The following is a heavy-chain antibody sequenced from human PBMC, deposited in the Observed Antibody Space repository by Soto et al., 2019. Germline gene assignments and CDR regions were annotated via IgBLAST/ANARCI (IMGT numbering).Heavy chain of an antibody. CDR3: ASVVVPAAMPVGVYFDY. D-gene: IGHD2-2*01. J-gene: IGHJ4*02. CDR1: SGSISSSNW. V-gene: IGHV4-4*02. CDR2: IYHSGST. Sequence: QVQLQESGPGLVKPSGTLSLTCAVSSGSISSSNWWSWVRQPPGKGLEWIGEIYHSGSTNYNPSLKSRVTISVDKSKNQFSLKLRSVTAADTAVYYCASVVVPAAMPVGVYFDYWGQGTLVTVSS.